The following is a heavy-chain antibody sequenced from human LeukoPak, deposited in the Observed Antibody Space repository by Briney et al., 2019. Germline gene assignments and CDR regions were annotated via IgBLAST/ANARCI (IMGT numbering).Heavy chain of an antibody. CDR1: GFTFSDYY. D-gene: IGHD6-13*01. CDR3: ARGGIAAADIVPDYGMDV. Sequence: PGGSLRLSCAASGFTFSDYYMSWIRQAPGKGLEWVSYISSSSSYTNYADSVKGRFTISRDNAKNSLYLQMNSLRAEDTAVYYCARGGIAAADIVPDYGMDVWGQRTTVTVSS. V-gene: IGHV3-11*05. CDR2: ISSSSSYT. J-gene: IGHJ6*02.